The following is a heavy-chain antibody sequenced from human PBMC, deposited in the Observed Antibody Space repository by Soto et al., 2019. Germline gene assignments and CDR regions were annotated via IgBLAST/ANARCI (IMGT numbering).Heavy chain of an antibody. CDR1: GDSITSIYH. CDR2: IYHSGTT. D-gene: IGHD2-21*02. CDR3: ARVHVMVVAGSTFDY. Sequence: SETLSLTCAVSGDSITSIYHWAWIRQPPGRGLEWVASIYHSGTTYYNPSLKSRVTISVDTSKNQFSLNLRSVTAADSAVYYCARVHVMVVAGSTFDYWGHGSLVTVS. V-gene: IGHV4-38-2*01. J-gene: IGHJ4*01.